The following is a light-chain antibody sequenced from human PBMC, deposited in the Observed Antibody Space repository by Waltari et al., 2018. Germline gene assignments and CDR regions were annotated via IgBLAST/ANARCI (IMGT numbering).Light chain of an antibody. CDR2: DVS. CDR1: SSDVGGYNY. V-gene: IGLV2-14*03. CDR3: SSYTSSSTLV. Sequence: QSALTQPAPVSGSPGQPITISCTGTSSDVGGYNYVTWYQQPPGKAPKLMIYDVSNRPSGVSNRFSGSKSGNTASLTISGLQAEDEADYYCSSYTSSSTLVFGGGTKLTVL. J-gene: IGLJ2*01.